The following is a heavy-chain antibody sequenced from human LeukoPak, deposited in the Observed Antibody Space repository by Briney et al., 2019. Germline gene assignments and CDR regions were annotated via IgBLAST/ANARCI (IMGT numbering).Heavy chain of an antibody. Sequence: PSETLSLTCSVHGSSFTGYYWSWIRQPPGKGLEWIGERNHRGSSYFNPSFESRVTISLDMSRKQFSHKLTSVTAADTAFYYCARGSGSYSGAADYWGQGTLVTVSS. CDR1: GSSFTGYY. J-gene: IGHJ4*02. CDR2: RNHRGSS. D-gene: IGHD6-19*01. CDR3: ARGSGSYSGAADY. V-gene: IGHV4-34*01.